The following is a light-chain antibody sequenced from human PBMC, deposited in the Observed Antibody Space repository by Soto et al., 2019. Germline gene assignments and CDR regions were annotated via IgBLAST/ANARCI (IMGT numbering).Light chain of an antibody. CDR3: HQYGRSPQT. V-gene: IGKV3-20*01. CDR2: GAS. Sequence: EIVLTQSPGTLSLSPGERATLSAGASQRVNTDYLAWYQQKPAQAPRLLIYGASIRATGIPDRFSGSGSGTDFTFTISRLEPEDVAVYYCHQYGRSPQTFGQGTKVEIK. J-gene: IGKJ1*01. CDR1: QRVNTDY.